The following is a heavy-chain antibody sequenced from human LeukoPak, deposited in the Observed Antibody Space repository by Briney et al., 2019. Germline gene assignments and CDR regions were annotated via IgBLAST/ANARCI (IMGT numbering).Heavy chain of an antibody. CDR1: GFTFSSYG. V-gene: IGHV3-23*01. D-gene: IGHD3-22*01. Sequence: HPGGTLRLSCAASGFTFSSYGMSWVRQAPGKGLEWVSGTSGSGTSTYYADSVKGRFTISRDNSKNTLYLQMNSLRAEDTAVYYCAKVYDSSGYYYSGDYWGRGTLVTVSS. CDR2: TSGSGTST. CDR3: AKVYDSSGYYYSGDY. J-gene: IGHJ4*02.